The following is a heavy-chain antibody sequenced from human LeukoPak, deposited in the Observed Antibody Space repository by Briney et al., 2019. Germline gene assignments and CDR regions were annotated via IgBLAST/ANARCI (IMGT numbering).Heavy chain of an antibody. D-gene: IGHD4-17*01. CDR2: IYYSGST. J-gene: IGHJ4*02. CDR3: AREFRDYGDYVVYYFDY. CDR1: GYSISSGYY. Sequence: PSETLSLTCTVSGYSISSGYYWGWIRQPPGKGLEWIGSIYYSGSTYYNPSLKSRVTIPVDTSKNQFSLKLSSVTAADTAVYYCAREFRDYGDYVVYYFDYWGQGTLVTVSS. V-gene: IGHV4-38-2*02.